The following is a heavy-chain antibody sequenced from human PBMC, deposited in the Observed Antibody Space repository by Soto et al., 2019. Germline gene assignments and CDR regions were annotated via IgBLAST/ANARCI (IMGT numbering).Heavy chain of an antibody. J-gene: IGHJ3*02. Sequence: SETLSLTCTVSGGSISSYYWSWIRQPPGKGLEWIGYIYYSGSTNYNPSLKSRVTISVDTSKNQFSLKLSSVTAADTAVYHCARDRSPYYYGSGSYSKYVAFDIWGQGTMVTVSS. V-gene: IGHV4-59*01. CDR2: IYYSGST. CDR1: GGSISSYY. CDR3: ARDRSPYYYGSGSYSKYVAFDI. D-gene: IGHD3-10*01.